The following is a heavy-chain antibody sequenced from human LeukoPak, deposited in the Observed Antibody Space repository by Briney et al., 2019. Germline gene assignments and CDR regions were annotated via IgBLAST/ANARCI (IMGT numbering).Heavy chain of an antibody. CDR2: ISGSGGST. Sequence: PGGSLRLSCAASGFTFSSYGMSWVRQAPGRGLEWVSAISGSGGSTYYADSVKGRFTISRDNSKNTLYLQMNSLRAEDTAVYYCAKNRGSGDYYFDYWGQGTLVTVSS. V-gene: IGHV3-23*01. J-gene: IGHJ4*02. CDR1: GFTFSSYG. D-gene: IGHD2-15*01. CDR3: AKNRGSGDYYFDY.